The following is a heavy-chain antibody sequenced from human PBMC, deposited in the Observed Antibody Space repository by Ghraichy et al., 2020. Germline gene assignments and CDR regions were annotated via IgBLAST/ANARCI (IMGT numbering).Heavy chain of an antibody. J-gene: IGHJ6*02. CDR3: ARDRRENYYGPGTYYYGMDV. D-gene: IGHD3-10*01. CDR1: GFTFNRYS. CDR2: ISSSGAYT. Sequence: GGSLRLSCVGSGFTFNRYSITWVRQAPGKGLEWVSCISSSGAYTYYADSVKGRFTISRDNAQNSLSLQMNSLSAEETAVYYCARDRRENYYGPGTYYYGMDVWGQGTTVTVSS. V-gene: IGHV3-21*01.